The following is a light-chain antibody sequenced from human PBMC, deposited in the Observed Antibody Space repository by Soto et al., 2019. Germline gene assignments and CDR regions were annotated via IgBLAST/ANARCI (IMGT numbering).Light chain of an antibody. CDR2: DAS. V-gene: IGKV1-9*01. J-gene: IGKJ1*01. CDR1: QGISSY. CDR3: QQYTNTNNPWM. Sequence: IQLTQSPSSLSASVGDRVTITCRASQGISSYLAWYQQKPGKAPKLLIYDASTLQSGVASRFSGSGSGTEFTLIISGLQPDDSATYYCQQYTNTNNPWMFGQGTKVDIK.